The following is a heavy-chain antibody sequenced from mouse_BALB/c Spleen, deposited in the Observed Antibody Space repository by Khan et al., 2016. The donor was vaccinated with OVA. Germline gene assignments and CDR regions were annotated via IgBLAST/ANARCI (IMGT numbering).Heavy chain of an antibody. CDR2: INPSNGYT. CDR3: VRDGAYHRNDGWFAY. CDR1: GYTFTSYT. V-gene: IGHV1-4*01. Sequence: QMQLEESGAELARPGASVKMSCKASGYTFTSYTIHWIKKRPGQGLEWIGYINPSNGYTNYNQKFKDKATLTTDKSSTTAYLQLSSLTSDDSADXNCVRDGAYHRNDGWFAYWGQGTLVTVSA. D-gene: IGHD2-14*01. J-gene: IGHJ3*01.